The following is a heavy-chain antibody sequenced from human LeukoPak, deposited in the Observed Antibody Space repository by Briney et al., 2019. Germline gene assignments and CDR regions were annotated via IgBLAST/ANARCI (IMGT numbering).Heavy chain of an antibody. V-gene: IGHV1-3*01. D-gene: IGHD4-17*01. CDR3: ARDDNGDSTTWFDY. J-gene: IGHJ4*02. Sequence: ASVKVSCKASGYTFTSYTIHWLRQAPGQRLEWMGWINAGNGNTKYSQKFQGRVTITRDTSATTAYMELSSLRSEDTTVYYCARDDNGDSTTWFDYWGQGTLVTVSS. CDR1: GYTFTSYT. CDR2: INAGNGNT.